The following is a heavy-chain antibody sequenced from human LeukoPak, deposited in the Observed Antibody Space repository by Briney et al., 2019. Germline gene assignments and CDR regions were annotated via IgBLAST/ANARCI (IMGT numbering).Heavy chain of an antibody. CDR3: ARGIQYYDFWSGYYYYYMDV. J-gene: IGHJ6*03. CDR1: GGSFSGYY. D-gene: IGHD3-3*01. CDR2: IYYSGST. V-gene: IGHV4-59*01. Sequence: TSETLSLTCAVYGGSFSGYYWSWIRQPPGKGLEWSGYIYYSGSTNYNPSLKSRVTISVDTSKNQFSLKLSSVTAADTAVYYCARGIQYYDFWSGYYYYYMDVWGKGTTVTVSS.